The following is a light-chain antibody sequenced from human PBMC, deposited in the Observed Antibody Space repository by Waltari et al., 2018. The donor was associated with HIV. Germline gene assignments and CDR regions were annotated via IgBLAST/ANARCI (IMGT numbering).Light chain of an antibody. J-gene: IGLJ2*01. CDR2: RND. CDR3: ATWDDTMSVV. V-gene: IGLV1-44*01. CDR1: PSNIGSNS. Sequence: QSPLTQTPSMSGAPGQRVNISCSGGPSNIGSNSVNWYRQLPGTAPKLLIYRNDQRPPSVPCRFSGSKSATSAFLVISGLQSDDEADYYCATWDDTMSVVFGGGTRLTVL.